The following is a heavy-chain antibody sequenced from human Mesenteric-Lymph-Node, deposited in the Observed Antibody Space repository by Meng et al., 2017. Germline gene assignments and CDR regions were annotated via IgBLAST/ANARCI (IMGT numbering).Heavy chain of an antibody. D-gene: IGHD3-10*01. CDR2: ISSSSSYI. Sequence: GESLKISCAASGFTFSSYSMNWVRQAPGKGLEWVSSISSSSSYIYYADSVKGRFTISRDNAKNSLYLQMNSLRAEDTAVYYCARDRLWFGEFLYYWGQGTLVNGYS. J-gene: IGHJ4*02. CDR3: ARDRLWFGEFLYY. CDR1: GFTFSSYS. V-gene: IGHV3-21*01.